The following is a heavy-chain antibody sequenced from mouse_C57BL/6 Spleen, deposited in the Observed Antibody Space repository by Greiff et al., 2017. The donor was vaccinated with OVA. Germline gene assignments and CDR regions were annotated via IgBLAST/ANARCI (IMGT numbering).Heavy chain of an antibody. CDR3: ARAGYGYDTWFAY. CDR1: GYAFSSYW. V-gene: IGHV1-80*01. CDR2: IYPGDGDT. Sequence: VKLQESGAELVKPGASVKISCKASGYAFSSYWMNWVKQRPGKGLEWIGQIYPGDGDTNYNGKFKGKATLTADKSSSTAYMQLSSLTSEDSAVYFCARAGYGYDTWFAYWGQGTLVTVSA. D-gene: IGHD2-2*01. J-gene: IGHJ3*01.